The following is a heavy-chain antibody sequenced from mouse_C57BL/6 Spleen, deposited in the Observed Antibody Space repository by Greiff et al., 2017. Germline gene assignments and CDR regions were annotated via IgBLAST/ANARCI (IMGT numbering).Heavy chain of an antibody. CDR1: GYTFTSYW. V-gene: IGHV1-72*01. CDR2: IDPNSGGT. D-gene: IGHD2-1*01. J-gene: IGHJ3*01. Sequence: VKLQQPGAELVKPGASVKLSCKASGYTFTSYWMHWVKQRPGRGLEWIGRIDPNSGGTKYNEKFKSKATLTVDKPSSTAYMQLSSLTSEDSAVYYCAREGKLNYGKSLAYWGQGTLVTVSA. CDR3: AREGKLNYGKSLAY.